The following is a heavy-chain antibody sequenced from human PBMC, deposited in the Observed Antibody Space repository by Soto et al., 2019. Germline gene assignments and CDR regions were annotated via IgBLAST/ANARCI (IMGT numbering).Heavy chain of an antibody. D-gene: IGHD1-26*01. CDR3: ANVVEWGNKANY. CDR1: GGSFSPYA. Sequence: QVQMVQSGAEVKKLGSSVTGSCKASGGSFSPYAIHWVRQGPGRGLEWMGALIHGIGSANYAQKFQGRLTITADVSASTVYVEMSSLTSAETASYFCANVVEWGNKANYWSQGSPVTISS. CDR2: LIHGIGSA. J-gene: IGHJ4*02. V-gene: IGHV1-69*01.